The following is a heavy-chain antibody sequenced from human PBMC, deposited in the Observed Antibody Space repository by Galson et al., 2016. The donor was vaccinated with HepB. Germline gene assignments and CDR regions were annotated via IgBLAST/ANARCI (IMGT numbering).Heavy chain of an antibody. J-gene: IGHJ3*01. CDR3: ASRQILVVAGARQDFFDF. CDR1: GFTFSSYG. V-gene: IGHV3-7*01. CDR2: TWPDGGES. Sequence: SLRLSCAASGFTFSSYGIHWVRQAPGKALEWVASTWPDGGESYYVDSVRGRFTISRDNDKNAAYLQMDSLRAEDTAVYYCASRQILVVAGARQDFFDFWGQGTVVTVSS. D-gene: IGHD2-15*01.